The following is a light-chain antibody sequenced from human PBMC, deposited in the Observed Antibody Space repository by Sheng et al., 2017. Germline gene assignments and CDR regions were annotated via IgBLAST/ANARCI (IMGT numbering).Light chain of an antibody. V-gene: IGKV1-5*03. CDR1: QSISNW. CDR2: KAS. J-gene: IGKJ1*01. CDR3: QQCNTYSST. Sequence: DIQMTQSPSTLSASVGDRVTITCRASQSISNWLAWYQQKPGKAPKLLIYKASTLESGVPSRFSGSGSGTEFTLTISGLQPDDFATYYCQQCNTYSSTFGQGTRVESK.